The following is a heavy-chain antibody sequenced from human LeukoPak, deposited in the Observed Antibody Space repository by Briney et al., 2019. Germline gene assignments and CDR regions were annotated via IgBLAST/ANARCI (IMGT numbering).Heavy chain of an antibody. D-gene: IGHD5-18*01. J-gene: IGHJ4*02. CDR2: IRYDGSNK. V-gene: IGHV3-30*02. CDR3: AKNRPGYSYGGYYFDY. CDR1: GFTFSSYG. Sequence: GGSLRLYCAASGFTFSSYGMHWVRQAPGKGLEWVAFIRYDGSNKYYADSVKCRFTISRDNSKNTLYLQMNSLRAEDTAVYYCAKNRPGYSYGGYYFDYWGQGTLVTVSS.